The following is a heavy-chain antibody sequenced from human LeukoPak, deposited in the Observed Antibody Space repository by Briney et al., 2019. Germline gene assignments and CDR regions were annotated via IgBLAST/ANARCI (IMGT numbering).Heavy chain of an antibody. Sequence: GASVKVSCKASGYTFTSYGISWVRQAPGQGLEWMGWMNPNSGNTGYAQKFQGRVTMTRNTSISTAYMELSSLRSEDTAVYYCARVPLPALLRMYYYYMDVWGKGTTVTISS. CDR3: ARVPLPALLRMYYYYMDV. J-gene: IGHJ6*03. CDR2: MNPNSGNT. D-gene: IGHD5-12*01. CDR1: GYTFTSYG. V-gene: IGHV1-8*02.